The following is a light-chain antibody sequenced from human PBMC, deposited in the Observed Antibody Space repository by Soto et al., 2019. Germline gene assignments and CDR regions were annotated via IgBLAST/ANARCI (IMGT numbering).Light chain of an antibody. J-gene: IGKJ1*01. CDR3: HQYASSFGT. V-gene: IGKV3-20*01. CDR1: QSVGHMF. CDR2: DAY. Sequence: VLTQSPGTLSLSPGDRATLSCRASQSVGHMFLAWFQQKPGQAPRLLIFDAYRRATGIPDRFSGSGSGTNFALTISRLEPEDFALYYCHQYASSFGTFGQGTKVDIK.